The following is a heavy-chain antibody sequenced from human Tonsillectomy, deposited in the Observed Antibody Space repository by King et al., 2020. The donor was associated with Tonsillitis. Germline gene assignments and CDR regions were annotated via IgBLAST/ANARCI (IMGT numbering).Heavy chain of an antibody. CDR2: IYYSGST. J-gene: IGHJ6*02. Sequence: QLQESGPGLVKPSETLSLTCTVSGGSISSSSYYWGWIRQPPGKGLEWIGSIYYSGSTYYNPSLKSRVTISVDTSKNQFSLKLSSVTAADTAVYYCARSTDDYGDYEDYYYGMDVWGQGTTVTVSS. V-gene: IGHV4-39*07. CDR1: GGSISSSSYY. CDR3: ARSTDDYGDYEDYYYGMDV. D-gene: IGHD4-17*01.